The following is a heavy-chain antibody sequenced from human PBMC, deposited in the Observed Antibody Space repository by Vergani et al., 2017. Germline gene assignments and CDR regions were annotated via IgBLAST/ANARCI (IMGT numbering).Heavy chain of an antibody. CDR3: ARRYYDFWSGYYRGWFDP. CDR1: GGSISSSSYY. D-gene: IGHD3-3*01. J-gene: IGHJ5*02. V-gene: IGHV4-39*01. CDR2: IYYSGST. Sequence: QLQLQESGPGLVKPSETLYLTCTVSGGSISSSSYYWGWIRQPPGKGLEWIGSIYYSGSTYYNPSLKSRVTISVDTSKNQFSLKLSAVTAADTAVYYCARRYYDFWSGYYRGWFDPWGQGTLVTVSS.